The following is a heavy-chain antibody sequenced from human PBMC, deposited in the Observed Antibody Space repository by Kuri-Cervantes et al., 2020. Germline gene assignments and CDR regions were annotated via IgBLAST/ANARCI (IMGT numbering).Heavy chain of an antibody. CDR2: IYYSGST. CDR1: GGSISSSTYY. J-gene: IGHJ3*02. D-gene: IGHD6-19*01. CDR3: ARARWLVQDAFDI. Sequence: SETLSLTCTVSGGSISSSTYYWGWIRQPPGKGLEWIGTIYYSGSTHYNPSLKTRVTISVDMSKNQFSLQLSSVTAADTAVYYCARARWLVQDAFDIWGQGTMVTVSS. V-gene: IGHV4-39*07.